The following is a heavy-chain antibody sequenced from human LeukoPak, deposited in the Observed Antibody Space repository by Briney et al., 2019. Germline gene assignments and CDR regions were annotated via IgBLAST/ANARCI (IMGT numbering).Heavy chain of an antibody. D-gene: IGHD1-26*01. V-gene: IGHV4-39*01. CDR2: IYYRGST. CDR3: ARNESSREVNAFDI. J-gene: IGHJ3*02. Sequence: SETLSLTCTVSGGSISSSYYYWGWIRQPPGKGLEWIGSIYYRGSTYYNPSLKSRVTISVETSKNQFSLKLSSVTATDTSVYYCARNESSREVNAFDIWGQGKMVTVSS. CDR1: GGSISSSYYY.